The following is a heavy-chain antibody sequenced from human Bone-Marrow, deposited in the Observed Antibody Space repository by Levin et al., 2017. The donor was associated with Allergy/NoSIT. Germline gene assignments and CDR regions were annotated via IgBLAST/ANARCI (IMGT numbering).Heavy chain of an antibody. Sequence: KRGESLKISCKASGGTGSSYTFNWVRQAPGQGLEWMGRISPIFGIPNYAQKFQDRVTINADKSTSTAYMELRSLMSEDTAIYYCARALSSSGDWYFDLWGRGTLVTVSS. V-gene: IGHV1-69*02. J-gene: IGHJ2*01. CDR3: ARALSSSGDWYFDL. CDR1: GGTGSSYT. D-gene: IGHD6-13*01. CDR2: ISPIFGIP.